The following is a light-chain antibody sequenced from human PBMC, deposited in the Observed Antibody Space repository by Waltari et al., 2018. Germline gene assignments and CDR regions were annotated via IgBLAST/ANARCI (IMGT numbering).Light chain of an antibody. Sequence: EVVMTQSPATLSVSPGERATLPCRASQNINKLLAWYQQKPGQAPRLLIYRASTRATGIPVRFSGSGSGTEFTLTISSLQSEDFAIYYCQEYNNWPITFGQGTRLEIK. CDR3: QEYNNWPIT. CDR1: QNINKL. CDR2: RAS. J-gene: IGKJ5*01. V-gene: IGKV3-15*01.